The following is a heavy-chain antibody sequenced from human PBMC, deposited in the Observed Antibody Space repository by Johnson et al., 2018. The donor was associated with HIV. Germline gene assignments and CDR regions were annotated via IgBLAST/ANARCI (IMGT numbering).Heavy chain of an antibody. D-gene: IGHD5-18*01. Sequence: QVQLVESGGDVVQPGRSLRLSCAASGFTFSSYGMHWVRQAPGKGLDWVADISYDGSNKYYADSVKGRFTISRDNSKNTLFLQMNSLRTEDTALYYCAKSRGGYSYGYDAFDIWGQGTMVTVSS. CDR1: GFTFSSYG. CDR3: AKSRGGYSYGYDAFDI. CDR2: ISYDGSNK. V-gene: IGHV3-30*18. J-gene: IGHJ3*02.